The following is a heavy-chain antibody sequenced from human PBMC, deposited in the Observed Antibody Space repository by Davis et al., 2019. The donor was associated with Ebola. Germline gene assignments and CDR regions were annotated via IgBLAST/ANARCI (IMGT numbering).Heavy chain of an antibody. D-gene: IGHD6-25*01. Sequence: GESLKISFSAPGFFFRSYAMHWVRQAPGKGLEYVSAISSNGGSTYYADSVKDRFTISRDNSKNTLYLQMSSLRGEDVAVYDCVKLALAAIDYWGQGTLVTVSS. CDR1: GFFFRSYA. CDR3: VKLALAAIDY. J-gene: IGHJ4*02. CDR2: ISSNGGST. V-gene: IGHV3-64D*08.